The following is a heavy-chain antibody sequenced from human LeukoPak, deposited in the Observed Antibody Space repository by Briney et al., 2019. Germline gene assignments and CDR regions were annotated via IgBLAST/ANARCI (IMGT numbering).Heavy chain of an antibody. Sequence: GGSLRLSCAASGFTFSSYWMSWVRQAPGKGLEWVANIKQDGSEKYYVDSVKGRFTISRDNAKNSLYLQMNSLRAEDTAVYYCARDNDTDYTSSPGWFDSWGQGTLVTVSS. CDR1: GFTFSSYW. V-gene: IGHV3-7*01. CDR2: IKQDGSEK. J-gene: IGHJ5*01. D-gene: IGHD2-2*02. CDR3: ARDNDTDYTSSPGWFDS.